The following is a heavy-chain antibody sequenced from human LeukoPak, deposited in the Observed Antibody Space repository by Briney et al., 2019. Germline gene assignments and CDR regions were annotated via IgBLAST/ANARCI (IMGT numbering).Heavy chain of an antibody. CDR2: ISDSGGST. Sequence: GGSLRLSCAASRFSFSSSAMSWVRQAPGKGREWVSTISDSGGSTYYADSVKGRFTISRDNSKSTLYLQVNSLRAEDTAVYYCAKSHSEAQRGYFDYWGQGTLVTVSS. D-gene: IGHD3-10*01. CDR1: RFSFSSSA. CDR3: AKSHSEAQRGYFDY. V-gene: IGHV3-23*01. J-gene: IGHJ4*02.